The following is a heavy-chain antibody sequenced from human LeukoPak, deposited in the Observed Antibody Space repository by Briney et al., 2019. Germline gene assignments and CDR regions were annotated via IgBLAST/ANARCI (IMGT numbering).Heavy chain of an antibody. CDR2: INPDTGGT. CDR3: ARDYSGWPFDY. J-gene: IGHJ4*02. D-gene: IGHD5-12*01. V-gene: IGHV1-2*02. CDR1: GYSFNGYY. Sequence: ASVKVSCKASGYSFNGYYLHWLRQAPGQAFEWMGWINPDTGGTNYVHKFQGRVTMTTDTSTSTAYMELRSLRSDDTAVYYCARDYSGWPFDYWGQGTLVTVSS.